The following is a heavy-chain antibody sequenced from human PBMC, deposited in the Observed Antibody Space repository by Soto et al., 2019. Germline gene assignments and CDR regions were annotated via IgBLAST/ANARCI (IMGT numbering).Heavy chain of an antibody. J-gene: IGHJ4*02. V-gene: IGHV4-30-4*01. CDR1: GGSVTSDEDY. CDR3: ATESGSTYGYFDY. Sequence: SETLSLTCTVSGGSVTSDEDYWSWIRHSPGKGLEWIGYISNSGSTGYNPSLKTRLSMSVDRSKNQFTLRLSSVTAADTAVYFCATESGSTYGYFDYWGQGTQVTVSS. D-gene: IGHD5-18*01. CDR2: ISNSGST.